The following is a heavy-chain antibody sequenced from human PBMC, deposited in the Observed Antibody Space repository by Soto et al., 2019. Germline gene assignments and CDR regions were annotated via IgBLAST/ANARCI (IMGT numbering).Heavy chain of an antibody. CDR1: GGTFSSYA. D-gene: IGHD3-3*01. CDR2: IIPIFGTA. J-gene: IGHJ6*02. CDR3: ANDAYYDFWSGYYPPHYYYYGMDV. V-gene: IGHV1-69*01. Sequence: QVQLVQSGAEVKKPGSSVKVSCKASGGTFSSYAISWVRQAPGQGLEWMGGIIPIFGTANYAQKFQGRVTITADESTSTAYMELSSLRSEDTAVYYCANDAYYDFWSGYYPPHYYYYGMDVWGQGTTATVSS.